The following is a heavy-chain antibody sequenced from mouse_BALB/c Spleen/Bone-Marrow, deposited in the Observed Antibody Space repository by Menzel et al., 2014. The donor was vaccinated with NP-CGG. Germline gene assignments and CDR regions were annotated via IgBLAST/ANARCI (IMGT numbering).Heavy chain of an antibody. CDR2: ISSGSSTI. CDR1: GFTFSSFG. D-gene: IGHD1-1*01. Sequence: EVQVVESGGGLVQPGGSRKLSCAASGFTFSSFGMHWVRQAPEKGLEWVAYISSGSSTIYYADTVKGRFTISRDNPKNTLFLQMTSLRSEDTAMYYCARRLDEVEGFAYWGQGTLVTVSA. J-gene: IGHJ3*01. CDR3: ARRLDEVEGFAY. V-gene: IGHV5-17*02.